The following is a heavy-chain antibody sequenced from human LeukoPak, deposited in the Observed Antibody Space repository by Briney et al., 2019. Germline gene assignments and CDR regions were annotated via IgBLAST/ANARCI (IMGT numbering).Heavy chain of an antibody. J-gene: IGHJ3*02. Sequence: GASVKVSCKASGGTFSSYAISWVRQAPGQGLEWMGGIIPIFGTANYAQKFQGRVTITANESTSTAYMELSSLRSEDTAVYYCAGEGKYFGPYYDFWSGYSRQHAFDIWGQGTMVTVSS. CDR2: IIPIFGTA. CDR1: GGTFSSYA. V-gene: IGHV1-69*13. D-gene: IGHD3-3*01. CDR3: AGEGKYFGPYYDFWSGYSRQHAFDI.